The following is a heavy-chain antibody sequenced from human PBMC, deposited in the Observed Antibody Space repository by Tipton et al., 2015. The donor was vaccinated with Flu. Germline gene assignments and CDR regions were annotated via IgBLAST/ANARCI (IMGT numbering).Heavy chain of an antibody. CDR3: ARELDYGVFSPYFDY. CDR1: GDSISTYY. Sequence: TLSLTCTVSGDSISTYYWSWIRRPPGRGLEWIGYGGSTNYHPSLKSRVTISLETSKNQLSLSLRSVTAADTAVYYCARELDYGVFSPYFDYCGQGTLVTVSS. J-gene: IGHJ4*02. V-gene: IGHV4-59*12. D-gene: IGHD4-17*01. CDR2: GGST.